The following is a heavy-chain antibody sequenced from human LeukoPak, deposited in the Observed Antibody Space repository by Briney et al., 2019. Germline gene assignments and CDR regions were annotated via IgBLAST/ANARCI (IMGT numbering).Heavy chain of an antibody. CDR2: MNPNSGNT. CDR3: ARDQDIVVVVAALRQREMGGFDP. Sequence: ASVKVSCKASGYTFTSYDINWVRQATGQGLECMGWMNPNSGNTGYAQKFQGRVTMTRNTSISTAYMELSSLRSEDTAVYYCARDQDIVVVVAALRQREMGGFDPWGQGTLVTVSS. CDR1: GYTFTSYD. D-gene: IGHD2-15*01. V-gene: IGHV1-8*01. J-gene: IGHJ5*02.